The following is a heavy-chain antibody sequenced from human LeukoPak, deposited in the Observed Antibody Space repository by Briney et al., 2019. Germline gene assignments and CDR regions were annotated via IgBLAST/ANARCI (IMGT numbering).Heavy chain of an antibody. D-gene: IGHD7-27*01. V-gene: IGHV4-30-4*01. CDR2: IHYSGST. CDR3: ARELLTGEVGYFDY. CDR1: GGSISSGDYY. Sequence: SETLSLACTVSGGSISSGDYYWSWIHQPPGKGLEWIGYIHYSGSTYYNPSLKSRVTISVDTSKNQSSLKLSSVTAADTAVYYCARELLTGEVGYFDYWGQGTLVTVSS. J-gene: IGHJ4*02.